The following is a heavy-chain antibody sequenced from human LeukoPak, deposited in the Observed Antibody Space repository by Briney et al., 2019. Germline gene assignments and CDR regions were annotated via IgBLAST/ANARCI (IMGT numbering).Heavy chain of an antibody. J-gene: IGHJ4*02. V-gene: IGHV3-48*01. D-gene: IGHD3-10*01. CDR2: ITSGGSTI. Sequence: GGSLRLSCVASGFTFSSYNMNWVRQAPGKGLEWVSYITSGGSTIYYADSVKGRFTISRDNAKNSLYLQMNSLRAEDTAVYYCARITMVRGVIFDYWGQGTLVTVSS. CDR1: GFTFSSYN. CDR3: ARITMVRGVIFDY.